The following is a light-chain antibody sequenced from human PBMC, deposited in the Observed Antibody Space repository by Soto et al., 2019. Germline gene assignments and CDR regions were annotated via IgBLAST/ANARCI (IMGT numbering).Light chain of an antibody. CDR3: NSYAGRTAYV. V-gene: IGLV2-8*01. Sequence: QSALTQPPSASGSPGQSVTISCTGTKNDVGVYDFVSWYQHHPGKAPRLIIYEVVRRPSGVPDRFSGSKSGSTASLLVSGLQAAEEAAYYCNSYAGRTAYVFGSGTKLTVL. J-gene: IGLJ1*01. CDR1: KNDVGVYDF. CDR2: EVV.